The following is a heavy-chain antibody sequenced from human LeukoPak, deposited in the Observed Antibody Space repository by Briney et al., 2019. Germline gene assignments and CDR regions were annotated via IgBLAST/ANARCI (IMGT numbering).Heavy chain of an antibody. J-gene: IGHJ5*02. CDR1: GGSFSGYY. CDR3: ARGEYCSSTSCYPNWFDP. D-gene: IGHD2-2*01. CDR2: INHSGST. V-gene: IGHV4-34*01. Sequence: SETLSLTCAVYGGSFSGYYWSWIRQPPGKGLEWIGEINHSGSTNYNPSLKSRVTISVDTSKNQFSLKLSSVTAADTTVYYCARGEYCSSTSCYPNWFDPWGQGTLVTVSS.